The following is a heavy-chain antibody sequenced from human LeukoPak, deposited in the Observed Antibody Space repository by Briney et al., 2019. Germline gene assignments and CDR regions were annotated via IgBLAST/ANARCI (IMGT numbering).Heavy chain of an antibody. J-gene: IGHJ6*02. Sequence: PGGSLRLSCAASGFTFSSYWMSWVRQAPGKGLEGVANIKQDGSEKYYVDSVKGRFTISRDNAKNSLYLQMNSLRAEDTAVYYCAKELRKIAVAGTSYGMDVWGQGTTVTVSS. CDR2: IKQDGSEK. CDR1: GFTFSSYW. CDR3: AKELRKIAVAGTSYGMDV. D-gene: IGHD6-19*01. V-gene: IGHV3-7*01.